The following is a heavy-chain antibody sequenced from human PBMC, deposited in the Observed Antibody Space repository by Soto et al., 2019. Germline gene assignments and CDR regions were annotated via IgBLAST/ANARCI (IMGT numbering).Heavy chain of an antibody. CDR3: ASDNWNYSYGMDV. CDR2: IYYSRST. D-gene: IGHD1-20*01. V-gene: IGHV4-31*03. Sequence: SETLSLTCTVSGGSISSGGYYWSWIRQHPGKGLEWIGYIYYSRSTYYNPSLKSRVTISVDTSKNQFSLKLSSVTAADTAVYYCASDNWNYSYGMDVWGQGTTVTVYS. J-gene: IGHJ6*02. CDR1: GGSISSGGYY.